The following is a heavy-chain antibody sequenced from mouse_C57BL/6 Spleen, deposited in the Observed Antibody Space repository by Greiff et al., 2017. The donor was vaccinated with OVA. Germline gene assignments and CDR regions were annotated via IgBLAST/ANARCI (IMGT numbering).Heavy chain of an antibody. CDR2: INPNNGGT. Sequence: VQLQQSGPELVKPGASVKISCKASGYTFTDYYMNWVKQSHGKSLEWIGDINPNNGGTSYNQKFKGKATLTVDKSSSTAYMELRSLTSEDSAVYYCARSHYGSSYDYAMDYWGQGTSVTVSS. CDR3: ARSHYGSSYDYAMDY. V-gene: IGHV1-26*01. D-gene: IGHD1-1*01. J-gene: IGHJ4*01. CDR1: GYTFTDYY.